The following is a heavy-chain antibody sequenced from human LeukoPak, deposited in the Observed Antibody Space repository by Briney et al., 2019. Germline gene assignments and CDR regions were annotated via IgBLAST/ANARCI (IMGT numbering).Heavy chain of an antibody. V-gene: IGHV1-2*02. CDR3: ARDRDGYNQLDY. D-gene: IGHD5-24*01. CDR1: GYTFTGYY. CDR2: INPNSGVT. J-gene: IGHJ4*02. Sequence: GASVKVSCKASGYTFTGYYMHWVRQAPGQGLEWMGWINPNSGVTDYAQKFQGRVTMTRDTSISTVYMELSRLTSDDTAVHYCARDRDGYNQLDYWGQGTLVTASS.